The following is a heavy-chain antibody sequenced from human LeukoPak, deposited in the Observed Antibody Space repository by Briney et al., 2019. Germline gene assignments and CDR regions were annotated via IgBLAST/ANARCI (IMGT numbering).Heavy chain of an antibody. J-gene: IGHJ3*01. D-gene: IGHD1-20*01. V-gene: IGHV3-30*02. CDR2: IRYDGSNK. CDR3: AKDRKNIWHDGVNAFDV. CDR1: GFTFSSYG. Sequence: GGSLRLSCAASGFTFSSYGMHWVRQAPGKGLEWVAFIRYDGSNKDYADSVKGRFTISRDNAKNSLYLQMNSLRAEDTALYYCAKDRKNIWHDGVNAFDVWGQGTMVTVSS.